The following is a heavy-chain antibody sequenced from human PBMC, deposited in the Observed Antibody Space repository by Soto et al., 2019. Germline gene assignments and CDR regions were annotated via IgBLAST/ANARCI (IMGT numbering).Heavy chain of an antibody. CDR2: IYYSGST. D-gene: IGHD3-16*01. CDR1: GGSISSSSYY. J-gene: IGHJ6*02. Sequence: SETLSLTCTVSGGSISSSSYYWGWIRQPPGKGLEWIGSIYYSGSTYYNPSLKSRVTISVDTSKNQFSLKLSSVTAADTAVYYCASLWGAAGAFYYYYYGMDVWGQGTTVTVSS. CDR3: ASLWGAAGAFYYYYYGMDV. V-gene: IGHV4-39*01.